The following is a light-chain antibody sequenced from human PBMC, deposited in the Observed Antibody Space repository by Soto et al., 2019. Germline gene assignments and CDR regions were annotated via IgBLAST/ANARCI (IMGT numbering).Light chain of an antibody. J-gene: IGKJ3*01. CDR2: AAS. Sequence: AIQLTQSPSSLSASVGDRVTITCRASQGISSALAWYQQKPGKAPKLLIYAASSLESGVPSRFSGSGSGTDFTLTISGLQPEDFASYSCQQFNSYHLFTFGPGTKVDIK. CDR1: QGISSA. V-gene: IGKV1-13*02. CDR3: QQFNSYHLFT.